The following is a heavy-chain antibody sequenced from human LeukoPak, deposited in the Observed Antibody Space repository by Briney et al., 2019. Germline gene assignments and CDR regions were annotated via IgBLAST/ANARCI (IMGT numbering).Heavy chain of an antibody. CDR2: IKQDGSEK. J-gene: IGHJ4*02. D-gene: IGHD3-3*01. V-gene: IGHV3-7*01. CDR3: ARSEYGSKYYDFWSGYFYFDY. CDR1: GFTFSSYW. Sequence: GGSLRLSCAASGFTFSSYWMSWVRQAPGKGLEWVANIKQDGSEKYYVDSVKGRFTISRDNAKNSLYLQMNSLRAEDTAVYYCARSEYGSKYYDFWSGYFYFDYWGQGTLVTVSS.